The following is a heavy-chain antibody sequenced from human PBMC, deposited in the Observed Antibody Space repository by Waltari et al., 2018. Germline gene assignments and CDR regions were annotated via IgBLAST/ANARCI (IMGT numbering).Heavy chain of an antibody. CDR2: IDPCESCT. CDR3: ARLGGFEDSNSLGYMDV. D-gene: IGHD6-6*01. CDR1: GYSFTSRW. V-gene: IGHV5-51*01. Sequence: EVQLGQSGAEVKKPGESLKISCKVSGYSFTSRWIGWVRQMPGKGLEWVGGIDPCESCTSDTPPSQCQVSMPADKSISTAYLQWSSLKASDTAMYYCARLGGFEDSNSLGYMDVWGKGTTVTVSS. J-gene: IGHJ6*03.